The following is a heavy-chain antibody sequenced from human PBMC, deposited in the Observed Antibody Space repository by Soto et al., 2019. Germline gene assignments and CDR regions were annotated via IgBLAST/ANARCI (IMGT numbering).Heavy chain of an antibody. CDR2: IGTAGDT. CDR1: GFTFSSYD. J-gene: IGHJ6*03. Sequence: GGSLRLSCAASGFTFSSYDMHWVRQATGKGLEWVSAIGTAGDTYYPGSVKGRFTISRENSKNSLYLQMNNLRAEDTAVYYCAKVIDFWSGYSLPYYYYMDVWGKGTTVTVSS. V-gene: IGHV3-13*01. CDR3: AKVIDFWSGYSLPYYYYMDV. D-gene: IGHD3-3*01.